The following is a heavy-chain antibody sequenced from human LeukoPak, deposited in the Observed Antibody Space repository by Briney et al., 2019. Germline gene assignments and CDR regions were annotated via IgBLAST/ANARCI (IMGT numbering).Heavy chain of an antibody. CDR1: GGSVSNYY. D-gene: IGHD2/OR15-2a*01. CDR3: ARDIRSTFDY. V-gene: IGHV4-59*02. Sequence: SETLSLACSVSGGSVSNYYWSWIRQPPGKGLEWIGYISYSGSTNYNPSLKSRVTISVDTSKNQFSLKLSSVTAADTAVYYCARDIRSTFDYWGQGTLVTVSS. CDR2: ISYSGST. J-gene: IGHJ4*02.